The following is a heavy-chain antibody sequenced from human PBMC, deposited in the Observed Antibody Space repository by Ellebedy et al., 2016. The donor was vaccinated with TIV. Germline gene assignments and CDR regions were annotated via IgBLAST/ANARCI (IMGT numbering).Heavy chain of an antibody. CDR3: ARGSTTVTSKNWFDP. J-gene: IGHJ5*02. Sequence: GESLKISCEASGFTFSSYLMSWVRQAPGKGLEWVSNIKQGGSETNYVDSVEGRFTISRDNANNSLFLQINSLRVDDTAVYYCARGSTTVTSKNWFDPWGQGTPVTVSS. CDR1: GFTFSSYL. CDR2: IKQGGSET. D-gene: IGHD4-17*01. V-gene: IGHV3-7*03.